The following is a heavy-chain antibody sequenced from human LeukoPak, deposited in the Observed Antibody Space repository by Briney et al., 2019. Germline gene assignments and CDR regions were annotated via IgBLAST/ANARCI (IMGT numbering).Heavy chain of an antibody. V-gene: IGHV4-59*11. D-gene: IGHD4-17*01. CDR1: DDSFSSHY. Sequence: SETLSLTCAVSDDSFSSHYRTWIRQPPGKGLEWIGYISYICSTNYNPSLKSRVTISIDTSKNQFSLKLSSVTAADTAVYYCARDLVTVTKGFDIWGQGTMVSVSS. CDR2: ISYICST. CDR3: ARDLVTVTKGFDI. J-gene: IGHJ3*02.